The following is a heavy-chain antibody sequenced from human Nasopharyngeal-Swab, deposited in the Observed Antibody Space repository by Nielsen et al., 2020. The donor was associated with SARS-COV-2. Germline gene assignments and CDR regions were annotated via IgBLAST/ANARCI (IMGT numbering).Heavy chain of an antibody. Sequence: GESLKISCAASGFTFNSYSMNWVRQAPGKGLEWLSFITSSSTTKYYADSVKGRFTISRDNAKNSLFLQMNSLRDEDTAVYYCTRETRGVNYYYYGLDVWGQGTTVTVSS. J-gene: IGHJ6*02. V-gene: IGHV3-48*02. D-gene: IGHD2-21*01. CDR2: ITSSSTTK. CDR1: GFTFNSYS. CDR3: TRETRGVNYYYYGLDV.